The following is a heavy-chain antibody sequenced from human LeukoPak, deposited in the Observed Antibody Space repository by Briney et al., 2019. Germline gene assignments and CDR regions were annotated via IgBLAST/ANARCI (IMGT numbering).Heavy chain of an antibody. V-gene: IGHV4-59*08. Sequence: PSETLSLTCTVSGGSISSYYWSWIRQPPGKGLEWIGYIYYSGSTNYNPSLKSRVTISVDTSKNQFSLKLSSVTAADTAVYYCVRLSLDTALPNWYFDLWGRGTLVTVSS. CDR2: IYYSGST. J-gene: IGHJ2*01. CDR1: GGSISSYY. CDR3: VRLSLDTALPNWYFDL. D-gene: IGHD5-18*01.